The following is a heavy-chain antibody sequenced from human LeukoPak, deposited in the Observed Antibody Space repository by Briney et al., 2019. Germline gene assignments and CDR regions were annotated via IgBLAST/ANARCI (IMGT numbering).Heavy chain of an antibody. CDR2: IYYSGST. V-gene: IGHV4-59*01. J-gene: IGHJ4*02. CDR3: ARESSGWWDY. Sequence: LRLSCAASGFTFSDYYMSWIRQPPGKGLEWIGYIYYSGSTNYNPSLKSRVTISVDTSKNQFSLKLSSVTAADTAVYYCARESSGWWDYWGQGTLVTVSS. CDR1: GFTFSDYY. D-gene: IGHD6-19*01.